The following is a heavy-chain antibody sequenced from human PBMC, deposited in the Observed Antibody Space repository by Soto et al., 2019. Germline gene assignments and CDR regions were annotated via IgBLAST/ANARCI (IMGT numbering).Heavy chain of an antibody. Sequence: QVQLVQSGAEVKKPGSSVKVSCKASGGTFSSYTISWVRQAPGQGLEWMGRIIPILGIANYAQKFQGRVTITADKSTSTAYMELSSLRSEDTAVYYCANLPPRSSGWPYNWFDPWGQGTLVTVSS. V-gene: IGHV1-69*02. D-gene: IGHD6-19*01. CDR3: ANLPPRSSGWPYNWFDP. J-gene: IGHJ5*02. CDR2: IIPILGIA. CDR1: GGTFSSYT.